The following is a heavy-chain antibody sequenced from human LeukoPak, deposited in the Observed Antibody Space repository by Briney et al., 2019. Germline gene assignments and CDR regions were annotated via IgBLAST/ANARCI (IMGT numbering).Heavy chain of an antibody. V-gene: IGHV3-53*01. D-gene: IGHD3-10*01. CDR3: VRVPSFGDGMDV. CDR2: IYSGGST. J-gene: IGHJ6*02. CDR1: GFTVSSNY. Sequence: GGSLSLSCAASGFTVSSNYMSWVRQAPGKGLEWVSIIYSGGSTYYADSVKGRFTISRDNSKNTLYLQMNSLGAEDTAVYYCVRVPSFGDGMDVWGQGTTVTVSS.